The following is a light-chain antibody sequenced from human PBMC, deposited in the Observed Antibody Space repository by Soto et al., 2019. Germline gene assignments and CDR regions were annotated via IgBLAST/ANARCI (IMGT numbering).Light chain of an antibody. CDR1: QTISSS. J-gene: IGKJ2*01. Sequence: EIQMTQSPPTLSASIGERVIITCRASQTISSSLAWYQQKPGQAPKLLIYDASSLESGVPSRFSGSGSGIEFTLTISSLQPDDFATYYCHQYKSYSPYTFGQGTKLEIK. CDR2: DAS. V-gene: IGKV1-5*01. CDR3: HQYKSYSPYT.